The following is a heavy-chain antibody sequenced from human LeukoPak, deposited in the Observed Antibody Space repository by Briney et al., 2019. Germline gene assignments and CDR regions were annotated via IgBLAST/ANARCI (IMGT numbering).Heavy chain of an antibody. CDR1: GFTFSTYS. D-gene: IGHD3-22*01. J-gene: IGHJ4*02. V-gene: IGHV3-48*01. CDR3: SVDSSGSFTKQLDY. CDR2: ISSSSSII. Sequence: GGSLRLSCAASGFTFSTYSMNWVRQAPGKGLEWVSYISSSSSIIYYADSVKGRFTISRDNAKNTLYLQMNSLRAEDTAVYYCSVDSSGSFTKQLDYWGQGTLVTVSS.